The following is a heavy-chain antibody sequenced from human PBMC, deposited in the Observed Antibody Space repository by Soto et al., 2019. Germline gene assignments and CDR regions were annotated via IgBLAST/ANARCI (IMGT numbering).Heavy chain of an antibody. CDR3: AKDGSREYCSGGSCYSGPAY. V-gene: IGHV3-30*18. J-gene: IGHJ4*02. CDR1: GFTFSSYG. D-gene: IGHD2-15*01. Sequence: GGSLRLSCAASGFTFSSYGMHWVRQAPGKGLEWVAVISYDGSNKYYADSVKGRFTISRDNSKNTLYLQMNSLRAEDTAVYYCAKDGSREYCSGGSCYSGPAYWGQGTLVTVSS. CDR2: ISYDGSNK.